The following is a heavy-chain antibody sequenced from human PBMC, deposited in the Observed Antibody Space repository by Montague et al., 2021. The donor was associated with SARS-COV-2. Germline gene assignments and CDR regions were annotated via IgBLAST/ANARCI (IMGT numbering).Heavy chain of an antibody. D-gene: IGHD6-13*01. V-gene: IGHV4-39*07. CDR2: IYYSGST. J-gene: IGHJ6*02. Sequence: SEILSLTCTVSGGSISSSSYYWGWIRQPPGKGLEWIGSIYYSGSTHYNPSLKSRVTISVDTSKNQFSLKLSSVTAADTAVYYCARVGRQQLVRLSGMDVWGQGTTVTVSS. CDR3: ARVGRQQLVRLSGMDV. CDR1: GGSISSSSYY.